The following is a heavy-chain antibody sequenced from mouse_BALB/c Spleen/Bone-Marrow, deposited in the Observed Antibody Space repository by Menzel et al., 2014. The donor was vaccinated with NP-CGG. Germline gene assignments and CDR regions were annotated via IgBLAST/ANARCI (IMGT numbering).Heavy chain of an antibody. CDR3: ARSGYSAMDY. V-gene: IGHV1-80*01. CDR2: IYPGDGDT. J-gene: IGHJ4*01. CDR1: GYAFSSYW. D-gene: IGHD1-3*01. Sequence: VQLQQSGAELVRPGSSVKISCKPSGYAFSSYWMNWVKQRPRQGPEWIGQIYPGDGDTNYNGKFKGKATLTADKSSSTAYMHLSSLTSEDSAVYFCARSGYSAMDYWGQGTSVTVSS.